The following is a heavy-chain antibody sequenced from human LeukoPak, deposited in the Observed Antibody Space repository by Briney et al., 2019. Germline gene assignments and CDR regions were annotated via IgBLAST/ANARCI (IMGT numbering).Heavy chain of an antibody. Sequence: PGGSLRLSCAASGFTVSSNYAMSWVRQAPGKGLEWVSAISGSGGSTYYADSVKGRFTISRDNSKKALYLQMNSLRAEDTAVYYCAKDGLCSYGLAPIDYWGQGTLVTVSS. CDR1: GFTVSSNYA. D-gene: IGHD1-26*01. V-gene: IGHV3-23*01. CDR2: ISGSGGST. J-gene: IGHJ4*02. CDR3: AKDGLCSYGLAPIDY.